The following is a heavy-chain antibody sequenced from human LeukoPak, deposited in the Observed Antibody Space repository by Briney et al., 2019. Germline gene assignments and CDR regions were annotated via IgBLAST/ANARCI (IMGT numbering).Heavy chain of an antibody. CDR2: IYYTGTT. CDR3: ARGGWRLDY. J-gene: IGHJ4*02. D-gene: IGHD2-15*01. V-gene: IGHV4-59*01. CDR1: GGSISSYY. Sequence: SEPLSLTCTVSGGSISSYYWSWLRQPPGKGLEWIGYIYYTGTTNYNPSLKSRVTISVDTSKNQFSLKLSSVTAADTAVYYCARGGWRLDYWGQGTLVTVSS.